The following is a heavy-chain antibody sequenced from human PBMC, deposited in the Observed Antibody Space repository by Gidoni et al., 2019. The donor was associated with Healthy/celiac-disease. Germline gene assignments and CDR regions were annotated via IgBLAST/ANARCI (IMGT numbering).Heavy chain of an antibody. CDR2: ISGSGGST. V-gene: IGHV3-23*04. D-gene: IGHD3-22*01. CDR1: GFTFSSYA. J-gene: IGHJ4*02. CDR3: AKDGWGITMMRGNYFDY. Sequence: EVQLVESGGGLVQPGGSLSLSCAASGFTFSSYAMSWVRQAPGKGLEWVSAISGSGGSTYYADSVKGRFTISRDNSKNTLYLQMNSLRAEDTAVYYCAKDGWGITMMRGNYFDYWGQGTLVTVSS.